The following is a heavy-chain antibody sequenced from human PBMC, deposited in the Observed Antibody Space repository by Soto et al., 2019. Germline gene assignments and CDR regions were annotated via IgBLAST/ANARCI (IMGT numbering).Heavy chain of an antibody. CDR2: IIPIFGTA. D-gene: IGHD2-2*01. J-gene: IGHJ6*02. CDR1: GGTFSSYA. V-gene: IGHV1-69*13. Sequence: GASVKVSCKASGGTFSSYAISWVRQAPGQGLEWMGGIIPIFGTANYAQKFQGRVTITADESTSTAYMELSSLRSEDTAVYYCARGWSVVVPAAMPVPGMDVWGQGTTVTVSS. CDR3: ARGWSVVVPAAMPVPGMDV.